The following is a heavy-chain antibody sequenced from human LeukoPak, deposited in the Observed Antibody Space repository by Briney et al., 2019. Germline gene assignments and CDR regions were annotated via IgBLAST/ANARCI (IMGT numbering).Heavy chain of an antibody. Sequence: SETLSLTCSVYGGSFSGYYWSWIRQPPGKGLEWIGEINHSGSTNCNPSLKSRVTISVDTSKNQFSLKLSSVTAADTAVYYCARGDYGPPDYYFDYWGQGTLVTVSS. CDR1: GGSFSGYY. CDR3: ARGDYGPPDYYFDY. CDR2: INHSGST. J-gene: IGHJ4*02. V-gene: IGHV4-34*01. D-gene: IGHD4-17*01.